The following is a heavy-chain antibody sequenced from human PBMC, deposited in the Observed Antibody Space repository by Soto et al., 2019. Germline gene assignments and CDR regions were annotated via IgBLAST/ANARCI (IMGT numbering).Heavy chain of an antibody. Sequence: QVQLVQSGAEVKKPGSSVKVSCTASGGTFSSYAISWVRQAPGQGLEWMGGIIPIFGTANYAQKFQGRVPITADESTSTAYMELSSLRSEDTAVYYCARVLRELLWFGELRWFDPWGQGTLVTVSS. CDR2: IIPIFGTA. D-gene: IGHD3-10*01. CDR1: GGTFSSYA. V-gene: IGHV1-69*12. CDR3: ARVLRELLWFGELRWFDP. J-gene: IGHJ5*02.